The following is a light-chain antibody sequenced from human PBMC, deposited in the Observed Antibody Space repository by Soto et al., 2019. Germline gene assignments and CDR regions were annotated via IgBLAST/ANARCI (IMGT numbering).Light chain of an antibody. CDR1: SSKVGSNY. CDR2: ANS. Sequence: QSVLTQPPSASGTPGQRVTISCSVGSSKVGSNYAYWYRQLPGTAPKLVIYANSQRPSGVPDRFSGSKSGTSASLAISGLRSEDEVDYYCATWDDSLRGVLFGGGTKVTVL. J-gene: IGLJ2*01. CDR3: ATWDDSLRGVL. V-gene: IGLV1-47*01.